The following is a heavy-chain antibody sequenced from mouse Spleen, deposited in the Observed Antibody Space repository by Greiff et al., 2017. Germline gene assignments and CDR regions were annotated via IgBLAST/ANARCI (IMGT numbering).Heavy chain of an antibody. D-gene: IGHD2-5*01. CDR1: GFSLTNYA. V-gene: IGHV2-4-1*01. Sequence: VKLMESGPGLVAPSQSLSITCTVSGFSLTNYAVHWVRQSPGKGLEWLGVIWSDGSTDYNAAFISRLSISKDNSKSQVFFKMNSLQADDTAIYYCARNGAYYSNAWFAYWGQGTLVTVSA. J-gene: IGHJ3*01. CDR3: ARNGAYYSNAWFAY. CDR2: IWSDGST.